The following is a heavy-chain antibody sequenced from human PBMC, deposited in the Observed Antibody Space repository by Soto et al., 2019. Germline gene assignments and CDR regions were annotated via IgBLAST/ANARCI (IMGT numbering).Heavy chain of an antibody. CDR1: GFMFSAYW. Sequence: GGSLRLSCAASGFMFSAYWMSWVRQAPGKGLEWVANIHGDGGKIYYVDSVKGRFTISRDNAKRSLYLQMNSLRAEDTAVYYCARDFYGGYTYGPGDYWGQGALVSVSS. J-gene: IGHJ4*02. D-gene: IGHD5-18*01. CDR3: ARDFYGGYTYGPGDY. V-gene: IGHV3-7*01. CDR2: IHGDGGKI.